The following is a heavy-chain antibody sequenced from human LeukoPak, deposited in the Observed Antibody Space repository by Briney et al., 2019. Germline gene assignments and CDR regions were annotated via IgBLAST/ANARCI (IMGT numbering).Heavy chain of an antibody. CDR3: ARGDYGSGSYYLHP. CDR1: GYTFTSSE. Sequence: ASVKVSCTASGYTFTSSEINWVRQATGQGLEWMGWMNPNSGNTGYAQKFQGRVTTTRNTSISTAYMELSSLRSEDTAVYYCARGDYGSGSYYLHPWGQGTLVTVSS. CDR2: MNPNSGNT. V-gene: IGHV1-8*01. D-gene: IGHD3-10*01. J-gene: IGHJ5*02.